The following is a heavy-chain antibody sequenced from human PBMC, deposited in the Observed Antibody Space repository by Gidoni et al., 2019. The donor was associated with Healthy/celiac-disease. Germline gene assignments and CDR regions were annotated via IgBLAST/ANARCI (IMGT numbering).Heavy chain of an antibody. V-gene: IGHV3-15*01. CDR3: TTGVTVVTPDDAFDI. J-gene: IGHJ3*02. D-gene: IGHD4-17*01. CDR2: IKSKTEGGTT. CDR1: EFTFSNAW. Sequence: CAASEFTFSNAWMSWVRQAPGKGLEGVGRIKSKTEGGTTDYAAPVKGRFTISRDDSNNTLYLQMNSLKTEDTAVYYCTTGVTVVTPDDAFDIWGHGTMATVSS.